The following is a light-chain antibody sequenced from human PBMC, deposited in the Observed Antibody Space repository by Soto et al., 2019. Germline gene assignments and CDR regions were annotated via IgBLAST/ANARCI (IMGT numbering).Light chain of an antibody. V-gene: IGLV2-23*01. CDR1: SSDVGAYNS. J-gene: IGLJ1*01. CDR3: CSSAPESTYV. CDR2: KGT. Sequence: QCALAQPASVSGSPGQSVTISCTGTSSDVGAYNSVSWYQQHPDKAPQLMIYKGTQRPSGVSNRFSGSTSGNAASLTISGLQAGDEADYFCCSSAPESTYVFGTGTKLTVL.